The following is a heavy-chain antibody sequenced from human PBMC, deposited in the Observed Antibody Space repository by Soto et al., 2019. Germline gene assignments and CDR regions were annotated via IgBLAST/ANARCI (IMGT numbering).Heavy chain of an antibody. CDR3: ARRAYYYYYMDV. J-gene: IGHJ6*03. CDR2: ITNNGAST. Sequence: GGSLRLSCVASGFIFSDYAMHWVRQAPGKGLEYLSSITNNGASTFYTDSVKGRFTISRDNAKNSLYLQMNSLRAEDTAVYYCARRAYYYYYMDVWGKGTTVTVSS. CDR1: GFIFSDYA. V-gene: IGHV3-64*02. D-gene: IGHD1-26*01.